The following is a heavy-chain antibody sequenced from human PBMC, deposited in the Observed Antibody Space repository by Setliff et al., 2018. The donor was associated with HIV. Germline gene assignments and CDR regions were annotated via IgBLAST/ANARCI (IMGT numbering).Heavy chain of an antibody. D-gene: IGHD6-19*01. Sequence: SVKVSCKASGYTFTNSDINWVRQATGQGLEWMGGIVPIPIFGTTKYAQRFQGRVTITADESTSTAYMELSSLRSEDMAIYYCARSDSGWPHYQYHHMDVWGKGTTVTVSS. CDR3: ARSDSGWPHYQYHHMDV. CDR1: GYTFTNSD. CDR2: IVPIPIFGTT. J-gene: IGHJ6*04. V-gene: IGHV1-69*13.